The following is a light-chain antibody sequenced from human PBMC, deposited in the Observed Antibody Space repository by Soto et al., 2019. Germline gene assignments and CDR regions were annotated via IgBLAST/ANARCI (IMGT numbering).Light chain of an antibody. J-gene: IGKJ4*01. CDR2: GAS. Sequence: ETVMTQSPATLSLSPGERATLSCRASRDISNNLAWYQQKPGQAPRLLIYGASSRATGIPARFIGGGSGTEFTLTISSLQSEDFAFYYCQQHNDWPLTFGGGTKVDIK. CDR3: QQHNDWPLT. V-gene: IGKV3-15*01. CDR1: RDISNN.